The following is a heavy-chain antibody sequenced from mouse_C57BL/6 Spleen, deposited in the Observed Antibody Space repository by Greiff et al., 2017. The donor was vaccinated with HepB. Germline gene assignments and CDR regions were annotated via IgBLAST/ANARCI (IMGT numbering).Heavy chain of an antibody. V-gene: IGHV1-15*01. CDR2: IDPETGGT. CDR3: TRGVLPDY. J-gene: IGHJ2*01. Sequence: SGAELVRPGASVTLSCKASGYTFTDYEMHWVKQTPVHGLEWIGAIDPETGGTAYNQKFKGKAILTADKSSSTAYMELRSLTSEDSAVYYCTRGVLPDYWGQGTTLTVSS. D-gene: IGHD1-1*01. CDR1: GYTFTDYE.